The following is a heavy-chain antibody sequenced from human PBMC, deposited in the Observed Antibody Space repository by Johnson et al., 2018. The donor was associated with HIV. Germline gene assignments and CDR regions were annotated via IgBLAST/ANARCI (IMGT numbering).Heavy chain of an antibody. Sequence: QVQLVESGGGVVQPGRSLRLSCAASGFTFSSYAMYWVRQAPGKGLEWVAVISYDGSNKYYADSVKGRFTISRDNSKNTLYLQMNSLRAEDTAVYYCAKETTVTPGAFDIWGQGTMVTVSS. J-gene: IGHJ3*02. D-gene: IGHD4-17*01. CDR1: GFTFSSYA. CDR2: ISYDGSNK. CDR3: AKETTVTPGAFDI. V-gene: IGHV3-30-3*01.